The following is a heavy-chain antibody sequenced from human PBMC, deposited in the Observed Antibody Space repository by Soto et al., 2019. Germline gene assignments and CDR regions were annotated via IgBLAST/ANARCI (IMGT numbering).Heavy chain of an antibody. Sequence: QLQLLESGPGLVKASETLSLTCSVSGGSISTSRSYWAWIRQPPGKGLEWLANIFYSGSTFYNPSVASRVSVSVDTSKNEFSLKLRAVTAAATAVYYCARQPTTGDTDLWFDPWGQGTLVTVSS. V-gene: IGHV4-39*01. J-gene: IGHJ5*02. CDR3: ARQPTTGDTDLWFDP. CDR2: IFYSGST. CDR1: GGSISTSRSY. D-gene: IGHD2-21*01.